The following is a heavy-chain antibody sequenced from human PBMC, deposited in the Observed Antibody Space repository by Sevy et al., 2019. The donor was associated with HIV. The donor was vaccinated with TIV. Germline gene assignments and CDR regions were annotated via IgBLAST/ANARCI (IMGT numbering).Heavy chain of an antibody. J-gene: IGHJ4*02. V-gene: IGHV1-69*13. CDR2: IIPIFGTA. CDR3: ARKRGGYYYDSSGYYSY. CDR1: GGTFSSYA. Sequence: ASVKVSCKASGGTFSSYAISWVRQAPGQGLEWMGGIIPIFGTANYAQKFQGRVTITADESTSTAYMELSSLSSEDTAVYYCARKRGGYYYDSSGYYSYWGQGTLVTVSS. D-gene: IGHD3-22*01.